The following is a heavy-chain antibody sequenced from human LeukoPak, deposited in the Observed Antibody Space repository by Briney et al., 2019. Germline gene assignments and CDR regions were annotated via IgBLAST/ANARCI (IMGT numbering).Heavy chain of an antibody. J-gene: IGHJ6*03. Sequence: PGGSLRLSCAASGFTFSSYWMSWVRQAPGKGLEWVANIKHDGSEKYYVDSVKGRFTISRDNAKNSLYLQMNSLRAEDTAVYYCARHYSSSWPRNYYFYYYMDVWGKGTTVTVSS. CDR1: GFTFSSYW. V-gene: IGHV3-7*01. CDR2: IKHDGSEK. D-gene: IGHD6-13*01. CDR3: ARHYSSSWPRNYYFYYYMDV.